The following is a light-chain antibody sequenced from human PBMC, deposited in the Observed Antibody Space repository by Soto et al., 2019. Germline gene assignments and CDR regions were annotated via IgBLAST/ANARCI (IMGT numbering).Light chain of an antibody. CDR3: QQYNDWPRT. J-gene: IGKJ1*01. V-gene: IGKV3-15*01. CDR2: GAS. Sequence: EIVMTQSPATLSVSPRERATLSCRASQSVSFNLAWYQQKSGQTPRLLIYGASTRATGIPARFSGSGSGTDYTLTISSLQSEDFAVYYCQQYNDWPRTFGQGTKVEI. CDR1: QSVSFN.